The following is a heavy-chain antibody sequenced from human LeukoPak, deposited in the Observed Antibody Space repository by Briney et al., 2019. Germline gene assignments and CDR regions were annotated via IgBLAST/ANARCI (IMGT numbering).Heavy chain of an antibody. J-gene: IGHJ3*02. CDR3: ARDWVAGVPFDAFDI. Sequence: GGSLRLSCVASGFTLSNYWMSWVRQAPGRGLEWVANIKEDGSEKYYVGSVKGRFTISRDNAKNSLYLHMDSLTAEDTAIYYCARDWVAGVPFDAFDIWGQGTMVSVSS. CDR1: GFTLSNYW. V-gene: IGHV3-7*01. D-gene: IGHD3-10*01. CDR2: IKEDGSEK.